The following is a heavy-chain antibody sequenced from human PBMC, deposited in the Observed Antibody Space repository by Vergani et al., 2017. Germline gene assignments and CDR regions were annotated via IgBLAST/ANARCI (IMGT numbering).Heavy chain of an antibody. V-gene: IGHV3-64D*06. Sequence: VQLVESGGGVVQPGRSLRLSCAASGFTFSSYAMHWVRQAPGKGLEYVSAISSNGGSTYYADSVKGRFTISRDNSKNTLYLQMSSLRAEDTAVYYCVKSGGSSGWTHRPLSVWGQGTLVTVSS. CDR3: VKSGGSSGWTHRPLSV. J-gene: IGHJ4*02. CDR1: GFTFSSYA. CDR2: ISSNGGST. D-gene: IGHD6-19*01.